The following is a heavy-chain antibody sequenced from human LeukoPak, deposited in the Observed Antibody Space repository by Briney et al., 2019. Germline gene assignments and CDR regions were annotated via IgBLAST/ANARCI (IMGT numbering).Heavy chain of an antibody. Sequence: GGSLRLSCAASGFTFSSHAMHWVRQAPGKGLEWVAVISYDGFNQYYADSVKGRFTISRDNSKNTLYLQVNSLRPEDAAIYYCASGPRSYCTGPDYWGQGTLVTVSS. CDR3: ASGPRSYCTGPDY. V-gene: IGHV3-30*04. J-gene: IGHJ4*02. D-gene: IGHD1-14*01. CDR1: GFTFSSHA. CDR2: ISYDGFNQ.